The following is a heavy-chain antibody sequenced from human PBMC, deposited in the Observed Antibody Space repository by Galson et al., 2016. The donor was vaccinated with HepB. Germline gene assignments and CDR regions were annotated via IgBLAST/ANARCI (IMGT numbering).Heavy chain of an antibody. Sequence: SLRLSCAVSGFTFGDYAMSWFRQAPGKGLEWVGFIRSKAYGGTTEYAASVKGRFTVSSDDSKSIAYPQMNSLKTEDTAVYYCTRGDFLPQDYYNFWSDYTPLFDYWGQGTLVTVSS. J-gene: IGHJ4*02. CDR3: TRGDFLPQDYYNFWSDYTPLFDY. CDR2: IRSKAYGGTT. V-gene: IGHV3-49*03. D-gene: IGHD3-3*01. CDR1: GFTFGDYA.